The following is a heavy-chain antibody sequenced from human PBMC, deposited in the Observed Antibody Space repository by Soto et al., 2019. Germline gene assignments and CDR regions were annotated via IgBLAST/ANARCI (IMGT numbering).Heavy chain of an antibody. J-gene: IGHJ4*02. Sequence: PGESLKISCKASGYSFTTYWIGWVRQMPGKGLEWMGINYPGDSDTRYRPSFQGQVTISADKSISTAYLQWSSLKASDTAMYYCARQARYSSSWPDWGQGTLVTVSS. CDR2: NYPGDSDT. D-gene: IGHD6-13*01. CDR1: GYSFTTYW. V-gene: IGHV5-51*01. CDR3: ARQARYSSSWPD.